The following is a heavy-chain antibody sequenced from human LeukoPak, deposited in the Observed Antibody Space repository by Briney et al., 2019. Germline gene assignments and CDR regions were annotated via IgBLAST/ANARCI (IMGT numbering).Heavy chain of an antibody. Sequence: ASVKVSCKASGYTFTTSGINWVRQAPGQGLEWMGCINVYNGNTNYAQKFQGRITMTRDTSTSTAYMELRSLKSDDTAVYYCARDWGQQLGYFDYWGQGTLVTVSS. V-gene: IGHV1-18*01. CDR1: GYTFTTSG. J-gene: IGHJ4*02. D-gene: IGHD6-13*01. CDR3: ARDWGQQLGYFDY. CDR2: INVYNGNT.